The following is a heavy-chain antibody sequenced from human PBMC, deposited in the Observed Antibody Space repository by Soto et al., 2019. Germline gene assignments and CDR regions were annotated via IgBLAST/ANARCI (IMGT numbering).Heavy chain of an antibody. CDR1: GYIFVNYG. J-gene: IGHJ6*02. Sequence: QVQLVQSGDEVKKPGASVKVSCKASGYIFVNYGIAWVRQAPGQGLEWMGWISPYTGNTHSATKIQGRLTMTTDTPTSMAYRALGSLTSDETAVYYCVMVDNYVTPTPQDVWGQGTTVTVSS. V-gene: IGHV1-18*01. CDR3: VMVDNYVTPTPQDV. CDR2: ISPYTGNT. D-gene: IGHD3-16*01.